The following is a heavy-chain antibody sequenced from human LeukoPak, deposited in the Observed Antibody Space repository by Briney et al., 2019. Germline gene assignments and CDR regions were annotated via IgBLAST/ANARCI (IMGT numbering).Heavy chain of an antibody. J-gene: IGHJ6*04. CDR1: GFTFSSYS. V-gene: IGHV3-21*01. CDR3: ARICSSTSCDPPYDYYGMDV. D-gene: IGHD2-2*01. CDR2: ISSSSSYI. Sequence: GGSLRLSCAASGFTFSSYSMNWVRQAPVKGLEWVSSISSSSSYIYYADSVKGRFTISRDNAKNSLYLQMNSLRAEDTAVYYCARICSSTSCDPPYDYYGMDVWGKGTTVTVSS.